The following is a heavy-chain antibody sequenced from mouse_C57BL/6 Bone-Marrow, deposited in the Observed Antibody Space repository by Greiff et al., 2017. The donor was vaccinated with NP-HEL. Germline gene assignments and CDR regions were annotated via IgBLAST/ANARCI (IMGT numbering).Heavy chain of an antibody. D-gene: IGHD1-1*01. CDR1: GYTFTSYW. CDR2: IDPSDSYT. V-gene: IGHV1-50*01. CDR3: ARRNKFITTVVEGAWFAY. Sequence: QVHVKQPGAELVKPGASVKLSCKASGYTFTSYWMQWVKQRPGQGLEWIGEIDPSDSYTNYNQKFKGKATLTVDTSSSTAYMQLSSLTSEDSAVYYCARRNKFITTVVEGAWFAYWGQGTLVTVSA. J-gene: IGHJ3*01.